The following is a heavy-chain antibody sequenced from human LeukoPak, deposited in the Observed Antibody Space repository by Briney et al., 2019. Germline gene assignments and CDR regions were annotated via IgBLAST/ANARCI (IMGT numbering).Heavy chain of an antibody. CDR3: ASCVLGGGDCYAFDY. Sequence: ASVKVSCKASGGTFSSYAISWVRQAPGQGLEWMGGIIPIFGSANYAQKFQGRVTITADESTSTAYMELSSLRSEDTAVYYCASCVLGGGDCYAFDYWGQGTLVTVSS. CDR1: GGTFSSYA. J-gene: IGHJ4*02. D-gene: IGHD2-21*02. CDR2: IIPIFGSA. V-gene: IGHV1-69*13.